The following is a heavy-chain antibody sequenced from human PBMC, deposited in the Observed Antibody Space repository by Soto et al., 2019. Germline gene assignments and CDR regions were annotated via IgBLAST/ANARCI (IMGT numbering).Heavy chain of an antibody. CDR1: GFTSSYHG. D-gene: IGHD3-16*01. V-gene: IGHV3-30*03. CDR2: IAYDGNNK. Sequence: QVHLVESGGGVVQPGTSLRLSCAASGFTSSYHGMHWVRQAPGKGLEWVAVIAYDGNNKYYADSVKGRFTISRDNSKNTLYLQMDSLRAEDNAFYYCSFYDKWGQGTLVTVSS. J-gene: IGHJ4*02. CDR3: SFYDK.